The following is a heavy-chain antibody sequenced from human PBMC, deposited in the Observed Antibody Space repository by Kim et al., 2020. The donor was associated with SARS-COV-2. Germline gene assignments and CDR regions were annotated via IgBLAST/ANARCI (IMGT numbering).Heavy chain of an antibody. CDR3: ARDPGPNWNYGYYFDY. Sequence: KFQGRVTMTRDTSISTAYMELSRLRSDDTAVYYCARDPGPNWNYGYYFDYWGQGTLVTVSS. J-gene: IGHJ4*02. V-gene: IGHV1-2*02. D-gene: IGHD1-7*01.